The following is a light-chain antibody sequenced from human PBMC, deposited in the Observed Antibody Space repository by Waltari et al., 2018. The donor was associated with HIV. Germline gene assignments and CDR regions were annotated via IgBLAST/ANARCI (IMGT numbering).Light chain of an antibody. CDR3: QQYNDWPYT. CDR2: GTY. CDR1: QNIDRN. J-gene: IGKJ2*01. V-gene: IGKV3-15*01. Sequence: EIVMTQSPATLSLSPGEGATLSCRASQNIDRNLAWYQQKPGQSPRLLIYGTYTRATGIPAKFRGSGSGTEFTLTVSSLQSEDFAVYYCQQYNDWPYTFGQGTKL.